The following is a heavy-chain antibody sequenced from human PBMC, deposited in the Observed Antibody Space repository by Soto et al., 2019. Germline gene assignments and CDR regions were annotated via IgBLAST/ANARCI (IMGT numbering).Heavy chain of an antibody. CDR3: TSMNDRDAFDI. V-gene: IGHV3-15*01. D-gene: IGHD1-1*01. CDR1: LLNFNIAW. Sequence: EEQLVESGGGLVKRGESLRLSCAASLLNFNIAWLSWVRQALGKGLEWVGRIKNKADGGTTDNAAPVKDRFTISRDDSRSTLYLQMNSLKTEDTAMYYCTSMNDRDAFDIWGQGTMVTVSS. J-gene: IGHJ3*02. CDR2: IKNKADGGTT.